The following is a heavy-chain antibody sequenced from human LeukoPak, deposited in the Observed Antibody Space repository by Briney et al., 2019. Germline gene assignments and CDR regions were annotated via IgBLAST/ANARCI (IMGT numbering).Heavy chain of an antibody. V-gene: IGHV4-61*01. J-gene: IGHJ4*02. D-gene: IGHD6-13*01. Sequence: SETLSLTCTVSGDSVSGISFYWSWIRQPPGKGLQYIGYIQYSGSTNYNPSLKSRVTISVDTSKNQFSLKLSSVTAADTAVYYCASIAAAGTPDFVYWGQGTLVTVSS. CDR1: GDSVSGISFY. CDR3: ASIAAAGTPDFVY. CDR2: IQYSGST.